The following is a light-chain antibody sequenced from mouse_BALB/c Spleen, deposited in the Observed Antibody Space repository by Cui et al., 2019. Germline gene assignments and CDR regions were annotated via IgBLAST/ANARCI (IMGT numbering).Light chain of an antibody. V-gene: IGKV4-80*01. J-gene: IGKJ1*01. CDR3: HQWSSYPWT. CDR2: ITS. CDR1: SSVSY. Sequence: QIVLTQPPAIMSASLGEEITLTCSASSSVSYMHWYQQKSGTSPKLLIYITSNLASGVPSRFSGSGSGTFYSLTISSVEAEDAADYYCHQWSSYPWTFGGGTKLEIK.